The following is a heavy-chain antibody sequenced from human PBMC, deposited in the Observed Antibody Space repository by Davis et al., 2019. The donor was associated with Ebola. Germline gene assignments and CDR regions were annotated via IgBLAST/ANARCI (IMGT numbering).Heavy chain of an antibody. CDR1: GFTFRSYW. V-gene: IGHV3-7*03. CDR2: IKQDGSEK. CDR3: ARASTDFWSGYYTFFDY. J-gene: IGHJ4*02. Sequence: GGSLRLSCAASGFTFRSYWMSWVRQAPGKGLEWVANIKQDGSEKYYVDSVKGRFTISRDNAKNSLYLQMNSLRAEDTAVYYSARASTDFWSGYYTFFDYWGQGTLVTVSS. D-gene: IGHD3-3*01.